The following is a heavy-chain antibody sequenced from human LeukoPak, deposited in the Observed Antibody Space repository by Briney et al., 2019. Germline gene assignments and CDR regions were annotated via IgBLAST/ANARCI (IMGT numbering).Heavy chain of an antibody. CDR3: AKTTETTLSYDAFDI. J-gene: IGHJ3*02. D-gene: IGHD1-7*01. V-gene: IGHV3-23*01. CDR2: LGSRSADT. Sequence: GGSLRLSCAVSGFDFSSYWMSWVRQAPGKGLDWVSTLGSRSADTYYADSVKGRFTISRDSSKHTLYLLMNSLRADDTATYYCAKTTETTLSYDAFDIWGQGTMVTVSS. CDR1: GFDFSSYW.